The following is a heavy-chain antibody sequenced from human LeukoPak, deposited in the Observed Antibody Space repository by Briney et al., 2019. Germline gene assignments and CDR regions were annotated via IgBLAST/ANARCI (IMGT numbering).Heavy chain of an antibody. CDR1: GYTFSTYG. V-gene: IGHV1-18*01. D-gene: IGHD1-26*01. J-gene: IGHJ4*02. Sequence: ASVKVSCKTSGYTFSTYGISWVRQAPGQGLEWMGWISPYNANTNYAQNLQGRVTMTTDTSTSTAYMELRGLRSDDTAVYYCARQFLVGATYYFDYWGQGTLVTVSP. CDR2: ISPYNANT. CDR3: ARQFLVGATYYFDY.